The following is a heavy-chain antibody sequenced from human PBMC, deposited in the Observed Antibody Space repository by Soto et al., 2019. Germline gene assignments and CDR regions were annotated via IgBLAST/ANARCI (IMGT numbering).Heavy chain of an antibody. CDR2: IYYSGST. V-gene: IGHV4-59*01. CDR1: GGSISSYY. CDR3: ARDRALGITMVRGVIPIPWFDP. Sequence: PSETLSLTCTVSGGSISSYYWSWIRQPPGKGLEWIGYIYYSGSTNYNPSLKSRVTISVDTSKNQFSLKLSSVTAADTAVYYCARDRALGITMVRGVIPIPWFDPWGQGTLVTVSS. D-gene: IGHD3-10*01. J-gene: IGHJ5*02.